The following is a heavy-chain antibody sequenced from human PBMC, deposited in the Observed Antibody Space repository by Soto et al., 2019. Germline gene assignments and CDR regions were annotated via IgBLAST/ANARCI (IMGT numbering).Heavy chain of an antibody. Sequence: SETLSLNCAVYGGSFSCYYWTWIRQPPGKGLEWIGEINDSGGTDYNPSLKSRVTISLDTSKNQLSLKLSSVTAADTAVYYCARGRKGFSSSCYVDWGQGTLVTVSS. J-gene: IGHJ4*02. D-gene: IGHD6-13*01. V-gene: IGHV4-34*01. CDR1: GGSFSCYY. CDR2: INDSGGT. CDR3: ARGRKGFSSSCYVD.